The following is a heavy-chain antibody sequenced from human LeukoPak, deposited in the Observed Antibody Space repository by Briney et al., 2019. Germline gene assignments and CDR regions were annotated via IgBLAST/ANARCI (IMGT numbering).Heavy chain of an antibody. CDR2: ISYDGSNK. CDR3: ARAGYYYDSSGPRGGLDI. CDR1: GFTFSSYA. J-gene: IGHJ3*02. Sequence: GGSLRLSCAASGFTFSSYAMHWVRQAPGKGLEWVAVISYDGSNKYYADSVKGRFTISRDNSKNTLYLQMNSLRAEDTAVYYCARAGYYYDSSGPRGGLDIWGQGTMVTVSS. D-gene: IGHD3-22*01. V-gene: IGHV3-30-3*01.